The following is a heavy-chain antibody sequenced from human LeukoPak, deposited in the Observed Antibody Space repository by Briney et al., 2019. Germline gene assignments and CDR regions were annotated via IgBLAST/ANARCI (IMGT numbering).Heavy chain of an antibody. Sequence: GGSLRLSCAASGFTFSSYAMSWVRQAPGKGLEWVSGSGSGGSIYYADSVKGRFTISRDNSKNTLYLQMNSLRAEDTAVYYCAKDFWSGYYPNYWGQGTLVTVSS. D-gene: IGHD3-3*01. J-gene: IGHJ4*02. CDR3: AKDFWSGYYPNY. V-gene: IGHV3-23*01. CDR2: SGSGGSI. CDR1: GFTFSSYA.